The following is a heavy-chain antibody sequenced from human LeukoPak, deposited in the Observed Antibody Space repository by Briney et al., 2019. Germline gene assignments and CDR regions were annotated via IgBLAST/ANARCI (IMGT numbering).Heavy chain of an antibody. CDR3: ARVWGWLQFYLFDY. CDR1: GGSFSGYY. CDR2: INHSGST. V-gene: IGHV4-34*01. D-gene: IGHD5-24*01. Sequence: SETLSLTCAVYGGSFSGYYWSWIRQPPGKGLEWIGEINHSGSTNYNPSLKSRVTISVDASKNQFSLKLSSVTAADTAVYYCARVWGWLQFYLFDYWGQGTLVTVSS. J-gene: IGHJ4*02.